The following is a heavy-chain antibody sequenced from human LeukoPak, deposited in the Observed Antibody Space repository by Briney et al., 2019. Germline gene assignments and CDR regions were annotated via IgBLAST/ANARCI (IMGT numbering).Heavy chain of an antibody. CDR3: ARGGGLDV. CDR1: GFTFSSYW. Sequence: GGSLRLSCAASGFTFSSYWMNWARQAPGKGLEWVASINHNGNVNYYVDSVKGRFTISRDSAKNSLYLQMSDLRAEDTAVYFCARGGGLDVWGQGATVTVSS. V-gene: IGHV3-7*03. J-gene: IGHJ6*02. CDR2: INHNGNVN. D-gene: IGHD3-16*01.